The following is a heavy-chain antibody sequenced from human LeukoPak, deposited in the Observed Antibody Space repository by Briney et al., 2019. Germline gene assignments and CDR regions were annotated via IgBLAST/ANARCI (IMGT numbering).Heavy chain of an antibody. CDR1: GGTFSSYA. CDR2: INTNTGNP. V-gene: IGHV7-4-1*02. Sequence: ASVKVSCKASGGTFSSYAISWVRQAPGQGLEWMGWINTNTGNPTYAQGFTGRFVFSLDTSVSTAYLQISSLKAEDTAVYYCARRIIMVRGVIGYSWFDPWGQGTLVTVSS. D-gene: IGHD3-10*01. CDR3: ARRIIMVRGVIGYSWFDP. J-gene: IGHJ5*02.